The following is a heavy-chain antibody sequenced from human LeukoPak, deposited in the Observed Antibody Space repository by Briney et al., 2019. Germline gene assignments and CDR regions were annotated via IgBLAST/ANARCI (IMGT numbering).Heavy chain of an antibody. CDR1: GFTFSYYS. Sequence: GGSLRLSYGASGFTFSYYSMNWVRQAPGKGLEWVSSISSNSNNIYYADSVKGRFTISRDNAKNSLYLQMSSLRAEDTAVYYCAREWGYCSGGSCPPDHFDYWGQGTLVTVSS. CDR3: AREWGYCSGGSCPPDHFDY. D-gene: IGHD2-15*01. J-gene: IGHJ4*02. CDR2: ISSNSNNI. V-gene: IGHV3-21*01.